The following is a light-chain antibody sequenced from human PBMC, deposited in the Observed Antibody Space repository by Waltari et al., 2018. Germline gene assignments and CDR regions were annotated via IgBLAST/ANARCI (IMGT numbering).Light chain of an antibody. CDR2: QDS. CDR3: QAWDSISDVV. CDR1: NLGDKY. J-gene: IGLJ2*01. V-gene: IGLV3-1*01. Sequence: YELTQPPSVSVSPGQTVSITCSGANLGDKYVCWYQQKPGQSPVLVMHQDSRRPPGIPERFSGSNSGNTATLTISGTQAMDEADYYCQAWDSISDVVFGGGTRLTVL.